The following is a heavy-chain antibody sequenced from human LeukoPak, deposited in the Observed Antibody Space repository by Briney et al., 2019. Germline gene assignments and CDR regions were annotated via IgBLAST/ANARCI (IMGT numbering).Heavy chain of an antibody. CDR3: ARETYGYSYKEPSYFDY. V-gene: IGHV1-2*02. J-gene: IGHJ4*02. CDR2: INPNSGGT. Sequence: ASVKVSCKASGYTFTGYYMHWARQAPGQGLEWMGWINPNSGGTNYAQKFQGRVTMTRDTSISTAYMELSRLRSDDTAVYYCARETYGYSYKEPSYFDYWGQGTLVTVSS. D-gene: IGHD5-18*01. CDR1: GYTFTGYY.